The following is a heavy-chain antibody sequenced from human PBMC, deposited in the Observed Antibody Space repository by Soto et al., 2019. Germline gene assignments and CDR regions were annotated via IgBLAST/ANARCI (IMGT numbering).Heavy chain of an antibody. CDR1: GYTLTELS. V-gene: IGHV1-24*01. J-gene: IGHJ6*02. D-gene: IGHD3-10*01. CDR2: FDPEDGET. Sequence: ASVKVSCKVSGYTLTELSMHWVRQAPGKGLEWMGGFDPEDGETIYAQKFQGRVTMTEDTSTDTAYMELSSLRSEDTAVYYCATDQLVVPAARSEFGELFSYYGMDVWGQGTTVTVSS. CDR3: ATDQLVVPAARSEFGELFSYYGMDV.